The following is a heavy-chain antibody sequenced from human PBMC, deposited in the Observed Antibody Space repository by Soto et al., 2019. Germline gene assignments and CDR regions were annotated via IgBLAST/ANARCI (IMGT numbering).Heavy chain of an antibody. D-gene: IGHD3-9*01. CDR1: GYTFTSYC. CDR2: ISAYNGNT. CDR3: ARDRVGDYDILTGYYADY. V-gene: IGHV1-18*01. Sequence: GASVKVACKTSGYTFTSYCISCGRQAPGQGLEWVGWISAYNGNTNYAQKLQGRVTMTKDTSTSTDYRELRSMRSDDTAVYYCARDRVGDYDILTGYYADYWGQGTLVTVSS. J-gene: IGHJ4*02.